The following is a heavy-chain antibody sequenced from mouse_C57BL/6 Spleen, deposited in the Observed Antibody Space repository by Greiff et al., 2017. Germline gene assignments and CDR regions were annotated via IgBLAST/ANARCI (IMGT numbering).Heavy chain of an antibody. CDR1: GFNIKDYY. CDR2: IDPEDGDT. V-gene: IGHV14-1*01. D-gene: IGHD1-1*01. J-gene: IGHJ2*01. Sequence: VQLQQSGAELVRPGASVKLSCTASGFNIKDYYMHWVKQRPEQGLEWIGRIDPEDGDTEYAPKFQGKATMTADTSSNTAYLQLSSLPSEDTAVYYCTTSVYYGSSLYYFDYWGQGTPLTVSS. CDR3: TTSVYYGSSLYYFDY.